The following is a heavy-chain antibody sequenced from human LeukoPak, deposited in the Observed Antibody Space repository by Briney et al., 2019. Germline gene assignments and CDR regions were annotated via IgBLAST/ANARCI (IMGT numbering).Heavy chain of an antibody. CDR1: GYTFTSYG. J-gene: IGHJ3*02. CDR3: ARVRYYYDSSGYHCDGLDI. D-gene: IGHD3-22*01. Sequence: GASVKVSCKASGYTFTSYGISWVRQAPGQGLEWMGWISAYNGNTNYAQKLQGRVTMTTDTSTSTAYMELRSLRSDDTAVYYCARVRYYYDSSGYHCDGLDIWGQGTMVTVSS. CDR2: ISAYNGNT. V-gene: IGHV1-18*01.